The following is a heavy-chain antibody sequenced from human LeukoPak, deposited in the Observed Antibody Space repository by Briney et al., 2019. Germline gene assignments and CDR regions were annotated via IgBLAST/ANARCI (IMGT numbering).Heavy chain of an antibody. CDR2: ISYDGSNK. CDR1: GFTFSSYG. J-gene: IGHJ4*02. V-gene: IGHV3-30*18. Sequence: GRSLRFSCAASGFTFSSYGMHWVRQAPGKGLEWVAVISYDGSNKYYADSVKGRFTISRDNSKNTLYLQMNSLRAEDTAVYYCAKPYGDPDYWGQGTLVTVSS. CDR3: AKPYGDPDY. D-gene: IGHD4-17*01.